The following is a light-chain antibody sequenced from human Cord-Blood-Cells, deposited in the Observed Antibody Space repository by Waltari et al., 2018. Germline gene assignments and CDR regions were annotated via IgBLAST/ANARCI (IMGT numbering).Light chain of an antibody. CDR2: DAS. V-gene: IGKV3-11*01. Sequence: EIVLTQSPAPLSLSPGERATLSCRASQSVSSYLAWYQQKPGQAPRLLIYDASNRATGIPARFSGSGSGTDFTLTISSLEPEDFAVYYCQQRSNWVFTFGPGTKVDIK. J-gene: IGKJ3*01. CDR3: QQRSNWVFT. CDR1: QSVSSY.